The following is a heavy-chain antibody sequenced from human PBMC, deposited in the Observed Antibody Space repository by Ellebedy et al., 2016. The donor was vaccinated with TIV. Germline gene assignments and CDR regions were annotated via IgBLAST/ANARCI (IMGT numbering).Heavy chain of an antibody. D-gene: IGHD6-25*01. CDR1: GFTFNNYD. CDR2: IGTAGDT. V-gene: IGHV3-13*01. J-gene: IGHJ6*02. Sequence: GESLKISCAASGFTFNNYDMHWVRQATGKGLEWVSAIGTAGDTYYPDSVKGRFTISRENAKNSLYLQMNSLRAGDTAVYYCARAEPAGYYNGMDVWGQGTTVTVYS. CDR3: ARAEPAGYYNGMDV.